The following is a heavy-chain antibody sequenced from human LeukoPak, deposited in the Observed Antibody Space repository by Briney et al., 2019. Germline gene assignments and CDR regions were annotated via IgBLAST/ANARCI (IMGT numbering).Heavy chain of an antibody. V-gene: IGHV4-39*07. J-gene: IGHJ6*02. CDR2: IHYSGST. CDR3: ASPELRYFDWSYGMDV. D-gene: IGHD3-9*01. CDR1: GGSISSGTYH. Sequence: SETLSLTCTVSGGSISSGTYHWGWIRQPPGKGLEWIGSIHYSGSTYYNPSLKSRVTMSVDTAKKQFSLKVSSVTAADTAVYYCASPELRYFDWSYGMDVWGQGTTVTVSS.